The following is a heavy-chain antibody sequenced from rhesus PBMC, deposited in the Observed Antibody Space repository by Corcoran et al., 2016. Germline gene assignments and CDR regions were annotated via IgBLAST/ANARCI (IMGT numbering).Heavy chain of an antibody. CDR3: ARDFGQDY. D-gene: IGHD3-3*01. CDR1: GFTFSVSY. J-gene: IGHJ4*01. Sequence: EVQLVESGGGLVQPGGSLRLSCAASGFTFSVSYMSWVRQATGKGPEWVVFIGSKAHGGTTAYAASVKGRFTISRDDSKSIASLQMNSLKTEDTAVYYCARDFGQDYWGQGVLVTVSS. CDR2: IGSKAHGGTT. V-gene: IGHV3S22*01.